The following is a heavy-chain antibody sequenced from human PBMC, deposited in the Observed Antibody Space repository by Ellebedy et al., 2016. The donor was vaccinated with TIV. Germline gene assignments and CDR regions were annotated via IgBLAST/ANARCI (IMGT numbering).Heavy chain of an antibody. CDR2: IYYSGTT. Sequence: MPSETLSLTCTVSGGSISSYYWSWIRQTPGKGLEWIGYIYYSGTTNYNPSLKSRVTVSVDTPKNQFSLNLSSVTAADPAVYYCGRGGGYSSGWGYWGQGTLVTVTS. V-gene: IGHV4-59*01. J-gene: IGHJ4*02. D-gene: IGHD6-19*01. CDR1: GGSISSYY. CDR3: GRGGGYSSGWGY.